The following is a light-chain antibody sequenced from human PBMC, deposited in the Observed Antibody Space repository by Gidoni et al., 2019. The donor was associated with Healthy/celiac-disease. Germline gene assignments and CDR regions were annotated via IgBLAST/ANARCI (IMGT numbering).Light chain of an antibody. Sequence: DIQLTQSPSSLSASVGDKVPITCRASQSISSYLNWYQQKPGKAPKLLIYAASSLQSGVPSRCSGSGSGTDFALTISSLQPEDFATCYCQQSYSTPRSFGQGTKLEIK. CDR1: QSISSY. CDR3: QQSYSTPRS. V-gene: IGKV1-39*01. CDR2: AAS. J-gene: IGKJ2*04.